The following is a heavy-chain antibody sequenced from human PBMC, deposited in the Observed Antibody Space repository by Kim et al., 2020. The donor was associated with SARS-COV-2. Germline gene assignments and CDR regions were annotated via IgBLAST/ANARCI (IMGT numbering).Heavy chain of an antibody. Sequence: NPSLNRRVTISVDTSKNQFSLKLSSVTAADTAVYDCARGGTDMVTFWFDPWGQGTLVTVSS. V-gene: IGHV4-39*07. CDR3: ARGGTDMVTFWFDP. D-gene: IGHD5-18*01. J-gene: IGHJ5*02.